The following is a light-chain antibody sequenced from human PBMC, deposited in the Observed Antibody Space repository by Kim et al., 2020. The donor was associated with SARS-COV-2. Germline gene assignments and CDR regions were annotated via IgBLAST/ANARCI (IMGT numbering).Light chain of an antibody. CDR1: QSVSDF. V-gene: IGKV1-39*01. CDR2: AAS. CDR3: QQSYSALT. Sequence: DIQMTQSPSTLSASVGDRVTITCRASQSVSDFLNWYQQKPGRAPKLLIFAASNLESGVPPRFSGSGSGTDFTLTISSLQPEDFATYYCQQSYSALTFGPGTKVDIK. J-gene: IGKJ3*01.